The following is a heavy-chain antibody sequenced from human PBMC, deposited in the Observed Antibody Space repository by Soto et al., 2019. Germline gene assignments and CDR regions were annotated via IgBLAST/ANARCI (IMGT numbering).Heavy chain of an antibody. CDR1: GYTFCRYD. J-gene: IGHJ6*02. D-gene: IGHD6-19*01. Sequence: GGSTRLSCAASGYTFCRYDMHWVRQDPGKGLEWVTVISYDGNNKDYIDSVKGRFTISRDNPKNTVFLQMNSLRVEDTAVYYCAKTRGSGGAPNYYYGLDVWGQGTTVTVSS. CDR3: AKTRGSGGAPNYYYGLDV. CDR2: ISYDGNNK. V-gene: IGHV3-30*18.